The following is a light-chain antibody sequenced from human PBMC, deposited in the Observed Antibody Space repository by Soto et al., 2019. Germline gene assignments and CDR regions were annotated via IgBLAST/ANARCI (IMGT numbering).Light chain of an antibody. CDR1: QRFSSSQ. J-gene: IGKJ1*01. V-gene: IGKV3-20*01. Sequence: EIVLTQSPGTLSLSPGERATLSCRASQRFSSSQLAWYHQKPGQAPTLVIYDASTRATGIPDRFSGSGSGTDFTLTISRLEPEDFAVYHCHVYGSSPPWTFGQGTKVEIK. CDR2: DAS. CDR3: HVYGSSPPWT.